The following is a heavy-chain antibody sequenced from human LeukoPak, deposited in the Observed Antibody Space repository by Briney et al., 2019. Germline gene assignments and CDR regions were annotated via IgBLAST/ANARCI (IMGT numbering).Heavy chain of an antibody. V-gene: IGHV7-4-1*02. CDR2: INTNTGNP. CDR1: GYTFTSYA. Sequence: ASVKVSCKASGYTFTSYAMNWVRQAPGQGLEWMGWINTNTGNPTYAQGFTGRFVFSLDTSVSTAYLQISSLKAEDTAVHYCARPVLPYYYYGMDVWGQGTTVTVSS. CDR3: ARPVLPYYYYGMDV. J-gene: IGHJ6*02.